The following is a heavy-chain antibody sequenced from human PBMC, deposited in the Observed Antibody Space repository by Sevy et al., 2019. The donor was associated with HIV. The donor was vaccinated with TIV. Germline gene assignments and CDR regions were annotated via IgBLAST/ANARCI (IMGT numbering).Heavy chain of an antibody. V-gene: IGHV3-33*01. CDR2: IWYEGINK. CDR1: GFAFSTYG. Sequence: GGSLRLSCTASGFAFSTYGMHWVRQAPGKGLEWVAIIWYEGINKDYAEPVKGRFTISRDNSKNTLYLQMNSLRVDDTAVYYCARVVGYVSGNYYKYYYDLDVWGQGTAVTVSS. D-gene: IGHD3-10*01. CDR3: ARVVGYVSGNYYKYYYDLDV. J-gene: IGHJ6*02.